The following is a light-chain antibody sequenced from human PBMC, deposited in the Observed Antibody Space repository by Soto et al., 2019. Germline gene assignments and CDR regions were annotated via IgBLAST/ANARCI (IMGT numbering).Light chain of an antibody. J-gene: IGKJ5*01. Sequence: EMVLTQSPGTLSLSPRERATLSCSPSHSFSSNNLAWYQQKPGQAPRLLIYGASSRATDTPARFRGSGSGTDFTLTIAGLEAADFAVYYCQKYSSSPTNFGQGTRLEI. CDR1: HSFSSNN. CDR3: QKYSSSPTN. CDR2: GAS. V-gene: IGKV3-20*01.